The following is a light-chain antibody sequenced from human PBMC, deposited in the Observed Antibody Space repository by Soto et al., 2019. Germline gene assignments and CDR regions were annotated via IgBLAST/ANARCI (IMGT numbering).Light chain of an antibody. V-gene: IGKV1-39*01. CDR3: QQSYGTPWT. CDR1: QSISNH. J-gene: IGKJ1*01. Sequence: DIQMTQSPSSLSASVRDRITITCRASQSISNHLNWYQQKPGKGPNLLIYAASSLQRGVPSRFSGSGSGRDFVLTISSLQPEESATYYCQQSYGTPWTFGRGTEVEIK. CDR2: AAS.